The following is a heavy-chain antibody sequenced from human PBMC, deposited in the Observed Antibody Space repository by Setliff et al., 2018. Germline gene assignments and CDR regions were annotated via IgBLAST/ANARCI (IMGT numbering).Heavy chain of an antibody. CDR3: AKRGPYCSGGTCHYYFDY. J-gene: IGHJ4*02. CDR2: ISGSGGST. V-gene: IGHV3-23*01. D-gene: IGHD2-15*01. CDR1: GFTFDDYA. Sequence: PGGSLRLSCAASGFTFDDYAMHWVRQAPGKGLEWVSAISGSGGSTYYADSVKGRFTISRDNSKNTVYLEMNGLRAEDTAVYYCAKRGPYCSGGTCHYYFDYWGQGTLVTVSS.